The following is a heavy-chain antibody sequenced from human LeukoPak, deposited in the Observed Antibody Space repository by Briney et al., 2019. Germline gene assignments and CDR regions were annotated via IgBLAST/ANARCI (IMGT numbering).Heavy chain of an antibody. CDR1: GYTFTSYG. CDR2: ISAYNGST. D-gene: IGHD2/OR15-2a*01. CDR3: ARANSPWDWFDP. Sequence: VASVKVSCKASGYTFTSYGISWVRQAPGQGLEWMGWISAYNGSTNYAQKLQGRVTMTTDTSTSTAYMELRSLRSDDTAVYYCARANSPWDWFDPWGQGTLVTVSS. V-gene: IGHV1-18*01. J-gene: IGHJ5*02.